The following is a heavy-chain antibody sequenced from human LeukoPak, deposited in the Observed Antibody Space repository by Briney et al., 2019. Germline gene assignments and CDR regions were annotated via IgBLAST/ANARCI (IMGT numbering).Heavy chain of an antibody. J-gene: IGHJ2*01. Sequence: SETLSLTCAVYGGSFSGYYWSWIRQPPGKGLEWIGEINHSGSTNYNPSLKSRVTISVDTSKNQFSLKLGSVTAADTAVYYCARGRSVTNWYFDLWGRGTLVTVSS. V-gene: IGHV4-34*01. CDR1: GGSFSGYY. D-gene: IGHD4-17*01. CDR3: ARGRSVTNWYFDL. CDR2: INHSGST.